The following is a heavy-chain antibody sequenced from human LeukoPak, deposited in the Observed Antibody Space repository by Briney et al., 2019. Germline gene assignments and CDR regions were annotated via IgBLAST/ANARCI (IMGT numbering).Heavy chain of an antibody. CDR3: ASSVGATKIPVRFDY. J-gene: IGHJ4*02. D-gene: IGHD1-26*01. V-gene: IGHV1-46*01. CDR2: INPGGGTT. Sequence: GASVKVSCKASGYTFTNYYLHWVRQAPGQGLEWMGMINPGGGTTTYAQKFQGRVTMTRDTSTSTVYMELSALRSEDRAVFYCASSVGATKIPVRFDYWGQGTLVTVSS. CDR1: GYTFTNYY.